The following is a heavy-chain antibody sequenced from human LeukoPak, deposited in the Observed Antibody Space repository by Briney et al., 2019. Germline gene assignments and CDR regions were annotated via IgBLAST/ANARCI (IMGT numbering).Heavy chain of an antibody. Sequence: SETLSLTCIVSGGSISSSSYYWGSIRRPPGKGLEWIGSIYYSGSTYYNPSLKSRVTISVDTSKNQFSLKLSSVTAADTAVYYCTRANGYGLIDYWGQGTLVTVSS. CDR1: GGSISSSSYY. D-gene: IGHD3-10*01. V-gene: IGHV4-39*01. CDR2: IYYSGST. CDR3: TRANGYGLIDY. J-gene: IGHJ4*02.